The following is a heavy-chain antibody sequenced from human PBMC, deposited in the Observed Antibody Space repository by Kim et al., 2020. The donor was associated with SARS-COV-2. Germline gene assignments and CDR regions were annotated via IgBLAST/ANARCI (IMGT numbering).Heavy chain of an antibody. CDR1: GYTFTSYG. V-gene: IGHV1-18*01. D-gene: IGHD6-13*01. CDR3: ARDDRSMYSSSWFH. Sequence: ASVKVSCKASGYTFTSYGISWVRQAPGQGLEWMGWISAYNGNTNYAQKLQGRVTMTTDTSTSTAYMELRSLRSADTAVYYCARDDRSMYSSSWFHWGQGTLVTVSS. CDR2: ISAYNGNT. J-gene: IGHJ4*02.